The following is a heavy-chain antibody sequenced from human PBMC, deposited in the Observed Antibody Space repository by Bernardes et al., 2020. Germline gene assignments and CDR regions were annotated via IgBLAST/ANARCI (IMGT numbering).Heavy chain of an antibody. J-gene: IGHJ5*02. Sequence: ASVKVSCKASGYTFTGYYMHWVRQAPGQGLEWMGWINPNSGGTNYAQKFQGRVTMTRDTSISTAYMELSRLRSDDTAVYYCASLDYYDSSGPNWFDPWGQGTLVTVSS. CDR3: ASLDYYDSSGPNWFDP. V-gene: IGHV1-2*02. CDR2: INPNSGGT. CDR1: GYTFTGYY. D-gene: IGHD3-22*01.